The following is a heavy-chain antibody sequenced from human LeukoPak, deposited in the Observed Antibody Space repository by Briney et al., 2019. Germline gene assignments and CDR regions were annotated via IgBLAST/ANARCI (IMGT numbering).Heavy chain of an antibody. D-gene: IGHD1-26*01. J-gene: IGHJ4*02. Sequence: SVKVSCKASGGTFSSYAISWVRQAPGQGLEWMGGIIPIFGTANYAQKFQGRVTITRDMSTSTAYMELSSLRSEDTAVYYCAANKIGLVGATYYWGQGTLVTVSS. V-gene: IGHV1-69*05. CDR1: GGTFSSYA. CDR3: AANKIGLVGATYY. CDR2: IIPIFGTA.